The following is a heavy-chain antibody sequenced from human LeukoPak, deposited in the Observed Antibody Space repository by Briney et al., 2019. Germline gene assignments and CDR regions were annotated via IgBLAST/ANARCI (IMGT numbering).Heavy chain of an antibody. CDR2: IYYSGST. Sequence: PSETLSLTCTVSGGSISSSSYYWGWIRQPPGKGLEWIGSIYYSGSTNYNPSLKSRVTISVDTSKNQFSLKLSSVTAADTAVYYCASPLSSGWSEFDYWGQGTLVTVSS. CDR3: ASPLSSGWSEFDY. CDR1: GGSISSSSYY. J-gene: IGHJ4*02. D-gene: IGHD6-19*01. V-gene: IGHV4-39*01.